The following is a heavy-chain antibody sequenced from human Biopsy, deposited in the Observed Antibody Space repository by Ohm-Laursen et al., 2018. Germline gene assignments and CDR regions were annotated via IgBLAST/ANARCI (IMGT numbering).Heavy chain of an antibody. V-gene: IGHV1-8*01. D-gene: IGHD3-10*01. J-gene: IGHJ4*02. CDR3: ARGRNPVWFGEDLDY. CDR1: GYTFTSYE. CDR2: MNPNSGNT. Sequence: GASVKVSCKVSGYTFTSYEINWVRQATGQGLEWMGWMNPNSGNTGYAQKFQGRVTMTRSTSISTAYMEVSSLRSEDTAVYYCARGRNPVWFGEDLDYWGQGTPVTVSS.